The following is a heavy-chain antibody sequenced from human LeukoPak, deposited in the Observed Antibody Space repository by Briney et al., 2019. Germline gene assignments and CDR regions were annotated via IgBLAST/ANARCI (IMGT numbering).Heavy chain of an antibody. V-gene: IGHV3-66*01. CDR2: IYSGDSA. Sequence: GGSLRLSCAASGFSVRTHYLSWVRQAPGKGLEWVSVIYSGDSAYYADSVKGRFTVSRDNSKNTLTLQMNSLRADDSAVYYCARTEKSDSFSYFYAMDVWGQGTTVTVSS. J-gene: IGHJ6*02. D-gene: IGHD3-9*01. CDR3: ARTEKSDSFSYFYAMDV. CDR1: GFSVRTHY.